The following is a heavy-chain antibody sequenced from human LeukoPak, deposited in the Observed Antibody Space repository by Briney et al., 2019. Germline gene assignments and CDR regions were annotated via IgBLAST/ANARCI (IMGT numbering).Heavy chain of an antibody. CDR1: GFTFSSYW. J-gene: IGHJ4*02. D-gene: IGHD4-11*01. Sequence: GGSLRLSCAASGFTFSSYWMSWVRQAPGKGLEWVANIKQDGSEKYYVDSVKGRFTISRDNAKNSLYLQMNSLRAGDTAVYYCASASHYSNFDYWGQGTLVTVSS. V-gene: IGHV3-7*01. CDR2: IKQDGSEK. CDR3: ASASHYSNFDY.